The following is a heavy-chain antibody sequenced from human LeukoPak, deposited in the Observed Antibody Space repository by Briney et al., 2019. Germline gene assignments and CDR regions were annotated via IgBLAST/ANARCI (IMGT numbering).Heavy chain of an antibody. V-gene: IGHV1-18*01. CDR1: GYTFTSYG. CDR3: ARNRIPYDSSGPFDY. J-gene: IGHJ4*02. Sequence: ASVKVSCKASGYTFTSYGISWVRQAPGQGLEWMGWISAYNGNTNYAQKLQGRVTMTTDTSTSTAYMELRSLRSVDTAVYYCARNRIPYDSSGPFDYWGQGTLVTVSS. CDR2: ISAYNGNT. D-gene: IGHD3-22*01.